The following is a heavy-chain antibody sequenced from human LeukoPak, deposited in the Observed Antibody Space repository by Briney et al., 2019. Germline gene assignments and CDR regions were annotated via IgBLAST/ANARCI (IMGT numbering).Heavy chain of an antibody. CDR2: INTNTGNP. CDR1: GYTFTSYA. J-gene: IGHJ6*02. D-gene: IGHD3-16*01. V-gene: IGHV7-4-1*02. CDR3: ARGDGQQYYYYGMDV. Sequence: ASVKVSCTASGYTFTSYAMNWVRQAPGQGLEWMGWINTNTGNPTYAQGFTGRFVFSLDTSVSTAYLQISSLKAEDTAVYYCARGDGQQYYYYGMDVWGQGTTVTVSS.